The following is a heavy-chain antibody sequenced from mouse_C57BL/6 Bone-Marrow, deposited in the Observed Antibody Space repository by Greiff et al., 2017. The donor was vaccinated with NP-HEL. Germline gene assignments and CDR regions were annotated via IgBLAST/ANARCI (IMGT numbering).Heavy chain of an antibody. D-gene: IGHD1-1*01. CDR1: GYTFTSYW. CDR3: AREEEYYYGSSYWYFDV. Sequence: VQLQQSGTELVKPGASVKLSCKASGYTFTSYWMHWVKQRPGQGLEWIGNINPSNGGTNYNEKFKSKATLTVDKSSSTAYMQLSSLTSEDSAVYYCAREEEYYYGSSYWYFDVWGTGTTVTVSS. J-gene: IGHJ1*03. V-gene: IGHV1-53*01. CDR2: INPSNGGT.